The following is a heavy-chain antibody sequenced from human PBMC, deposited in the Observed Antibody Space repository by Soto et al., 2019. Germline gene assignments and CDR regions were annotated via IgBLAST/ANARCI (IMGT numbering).Heavy chain of an antibody. CDR3: ARAQTDIVVVPAAILDY. CDR2: IWYDGSNK. D-gene: IGHD2-2*02. Sequence: GSLGLACTASGFTFSSYGMHWVRQAPGKGLEWVAVIWYDGSNKYYADSVKGRFTISRDNSKNTLYLQMKSLRAEDTAVYHCARAQTDIVVVPAAILDYWGQGTLVTVYS. J-gene: IGHJ4*02. CDR1: GFTFSSYG. V-gene: IGHV3-33*01.